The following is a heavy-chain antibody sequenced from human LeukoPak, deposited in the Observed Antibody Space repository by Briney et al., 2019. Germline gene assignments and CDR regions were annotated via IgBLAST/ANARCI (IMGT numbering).Heavy chain of an antibody. V-gene: IGHV3-74*01. CDR2: IVGDGSNT. D-gene: IGHD4-23*01. Sequence: GGSLRLSCAASGFTFSSYWMNWVRQVPGKGLVWVSRIVGDGSNTNYADSVKGRFTISRDNAKNTLYLQMNSLRVEDTAVYYCARGRPHGNDYWGQGTLVTVSS. CDR3: ARGRPHGNDY. J-gene: IGHJ4*02. CDR1: GFTFSSYW.